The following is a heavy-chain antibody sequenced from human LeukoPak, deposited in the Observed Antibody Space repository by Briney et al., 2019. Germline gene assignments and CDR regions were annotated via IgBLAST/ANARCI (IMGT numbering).Heavy chain of an antibody. J-gene: IGHJ5*02. CDR1: GGSMSSYSYS. V-gene: IGHV4-39*01. CDR3: TRHGSNYWFDP. CDR2: IYYSGST. Sequence: PSETLSLTCTVPGGSMSSYSYSWGWIRQPPGKGLEWIGSIYYSGSTYYNPSLKSRVTMSVDTSKNQFSLKLSSVTAADTAVYYCTRHGSNYWFDPWGQGTLVTVSS. D-gene: IGHD4-11*01.